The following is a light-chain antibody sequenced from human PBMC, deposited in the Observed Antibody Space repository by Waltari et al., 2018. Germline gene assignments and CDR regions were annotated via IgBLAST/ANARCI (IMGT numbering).Light chain of an antibody. CDR1: DIGRKN. V-gene: IGLV3-21*03. CDR2: DNS. Sequence: SYVVTQPPSVSLAPGKTATITCGGDDIGRKNVCWYQQRPGQAPVLGVYDNSARSLGVPERFSGSNSGDTATLTISRVEVGDEADFYCQVWDSTTDHAIFGGGTKLTVL. CDR3: QVWDSTTDHAI. J-gene: IGLJ2*01.